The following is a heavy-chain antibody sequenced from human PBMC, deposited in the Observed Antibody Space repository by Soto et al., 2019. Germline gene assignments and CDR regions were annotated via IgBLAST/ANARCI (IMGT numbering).Heavy chain of an antibody. J-gene: IGHJ5*02. D-gene: IGHD4-4*01. Sequence: QVYLVESGGDLVKPGGSLTLSCAASGFTFSDYYMSWIRQAPGKGLEWVSYISGGGSTIYYAESVKGRFTISRDNAENSLYLQMNSLRADDTAVYYCARRGYDYTNDVNWFDPWGQGTLVTVSS. CDR3: ARRGYDYTNDVNWFDP. CDR2: ISGGGSTI. V-gene: IGHV3-11*01. CDR1: GFTFSDYY.